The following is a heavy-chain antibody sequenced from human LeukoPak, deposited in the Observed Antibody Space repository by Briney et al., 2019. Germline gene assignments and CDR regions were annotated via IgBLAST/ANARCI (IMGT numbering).Heavy chain of an antibody. CDR1: GDSISSNIAA. V-gene: IGHV6-1*01. Sequence: SQTLSLTCAISGDSISSNIAAWNWVRQSPARGLEWLGRTYYRSRWFNDYAPSVKRRIIINPDTSKNEFSLQLSSVTPEDTAVYYCARATAMITGAFDIWGQGTMVSVSA. D-gene: IGHD5-18*01. J-gene: IGHJ3*02. CDR2: TYYRSRWFN. CDR3: ARATAMITGAFDI.